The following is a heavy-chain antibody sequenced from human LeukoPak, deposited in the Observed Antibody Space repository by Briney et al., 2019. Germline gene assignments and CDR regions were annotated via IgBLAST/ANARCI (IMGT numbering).Heavy chain of an antibody. J-gene: IGHJ4*02. Sequence: GGSLRLSCAASGFAFSSYGVSWVRQAPGKGLEWVSSISGSGGTIHDADSVKGRFTISRDNSKNTLYLQMNSLRAEDTAVYYCANDLGWIQLNLGRGQGTLVTVSS. CDR3: ANDLGWIQLNLG. CDR1: GFAFSSYG. CDR2: ISGSGGTI. V-gene: IGHV3-23*01. D-gene: IGHD5-18*01.